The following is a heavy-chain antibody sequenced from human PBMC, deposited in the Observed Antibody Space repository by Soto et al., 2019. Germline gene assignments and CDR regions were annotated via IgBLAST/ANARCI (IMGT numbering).Heavy chain of an antibody. Sequence: ASVKVSCKASVYTFTSYAMHWVRQAPGQRLEWMGWINAGNGNTKYSQKFQGRVTITRDTSASTAYMELSSLRSEDTAVYYCASPPLYCSGGSCYSSYAFDIWGQGTMVTVSS. D-gene: IGHD2-15*01. V-gene: IGHV1-3*01. CDR2: INAGNGNT. J-gene: IGHJ3*02. CDR1: VYTFTSYA. CDR3: ASPPLYCSGGSCYSSYAFDI.